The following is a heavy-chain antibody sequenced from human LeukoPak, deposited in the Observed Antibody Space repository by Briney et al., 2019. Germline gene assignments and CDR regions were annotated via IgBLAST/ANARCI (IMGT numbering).Heavy chain of an antibody. CDR2: IYYSGST. J-gene: IGHJ5*02. CDR3: ARHVSSSWYVANWFDP. V-gene: IGHV4-59*08. CDR1: GGSISTYY. D-gene: IGHD6-13*01. Sequence: SETLSLTCTVSGGSISTYYWSWSRHPPGEGLERMGYIYYSGSTNYNPSLKSRVTISVDTSKTHFSLQLSSVTAADTAVYYCARHVSSSWYVANWFDPWGQGTLVTVSS.